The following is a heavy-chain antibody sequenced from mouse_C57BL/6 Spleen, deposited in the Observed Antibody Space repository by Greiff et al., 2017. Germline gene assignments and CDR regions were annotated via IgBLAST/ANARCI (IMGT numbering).Heavy chain of an antibody. CDR1: GYTFTSYW. J-gene: IGHJ1*03. CDR3: ARQGPYYGYFDV. CDR2: TYPGSGST. V-gene: IGHV1-55*01. D-gene: IGHD3-3*01. Sequence: QVQLQQPGAELVKPGASVKMSCKASGYTFTSYWITWVKQRPGQGLEWIGDTYPGSGSTNYNEKFKSKATLTVDTSSSTAYMQLSSLTSEDSAVYYCARQGPYYGYFDVWGTGTTVTVSS.